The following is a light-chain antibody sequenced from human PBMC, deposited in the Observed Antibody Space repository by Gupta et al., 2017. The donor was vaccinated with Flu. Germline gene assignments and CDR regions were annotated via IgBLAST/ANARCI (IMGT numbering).Light chain of an antibody. CDR1: QDISNY. CDR2: ATS. V-gene: IGKV1-27*01. J-gene: IGKJ2*01. CDR3: QNYNGAPYT. Sequence: DIQMTQSPSALSASVGDRVTLTCRASQDISNYLAWYQQKPGKVPEVLIYATSTLQSGVPSRFSGSGSGTDFSLTISSLQPEDVATYYCQNYNGAPYTFGQGTKLEI.